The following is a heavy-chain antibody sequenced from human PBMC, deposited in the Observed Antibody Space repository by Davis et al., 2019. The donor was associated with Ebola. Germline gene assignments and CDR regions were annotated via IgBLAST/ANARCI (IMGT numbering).Heavy chain of an antibody. D-gene: IGHD2-2*01. CDR3: ARGVVVPAGYYYYGMDV. J-gene: IGHJ6*02. CDR1: GFTFSSYA. V-gene: IGHV3-30-3*01. Sequence: GESLKISCAASGFTFSSYAMHWVRQAPGKGLEWVAVISYDGSNKYYADSVKGRFTISRDNSKNTLYLQMNSLRAEDTAVYYCARGVVVPAGYYYYGMDVWGQGTTVTVSS. CDR2: ISYDGSNK.